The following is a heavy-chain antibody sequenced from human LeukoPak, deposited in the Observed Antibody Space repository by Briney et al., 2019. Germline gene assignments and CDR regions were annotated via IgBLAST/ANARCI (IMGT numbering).Heavy chain of an antibody. CDR1: GGSISSGDYY. CDR2: IYYSGSA. CDR3: ARQDYVWGSYRRAHY. V-gene: IGHV4-30-4*01. D-gene: IGHD3-16*02. Sequence: SETLSLTCTVSGGSISSGDYYWSWIRQPPGKGLEWIGYIYYSGSAYYNPSLKSRVTISVDTSKNQFSLKLSSVTAADTAVYYCARQDYVWGSYRRAHYWGQGTLVTVSS. J-gene: IGHJ4*02.